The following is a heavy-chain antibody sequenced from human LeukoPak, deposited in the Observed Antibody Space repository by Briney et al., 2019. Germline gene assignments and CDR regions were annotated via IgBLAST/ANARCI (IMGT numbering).Heavy chain of an antibody. CDR1: GFTFSSYS. D-gene: IGHD2-15*01. J-gene: IGHJ4*02. CDR2: VTSSSRTI. V-gene: IGHV3-48*01. Sequence: GGSLRLSCAVSGFTFSSYSMNWVRQAPGKGPEWIAYVTSSSRTIYYADSVKGRFTISRDNAKSSLYLQLDRLRAEDTAVYYRARDLIGGNAYDYWGQGALVTVSS. CDR3: ARDLIGGNAYDY.